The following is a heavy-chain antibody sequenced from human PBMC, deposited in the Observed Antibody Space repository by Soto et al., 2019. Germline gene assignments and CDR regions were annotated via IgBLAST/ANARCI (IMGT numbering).Heavy chain of an antibody. CDR1: GYSFTNYW. CDR2: IYPRDSDT. J-gene: IGHJ5*02. V-gene: IGHV5-51*01. Sequence: EVQLVQSGAEVKKPGESLKISCKGSGYSFTNYWIGWVRQMPGKGLEWMGIIYPRDSDTRYSPSFQGQVTISADKSISTAYLQWNSLKASDTAMYYCARHDYDFLTGSAANGLDPWGQGTLVTVSS. CDR3: ARHDYDFLTGSAANGLDP. D-gene: IGHD3-9*01.